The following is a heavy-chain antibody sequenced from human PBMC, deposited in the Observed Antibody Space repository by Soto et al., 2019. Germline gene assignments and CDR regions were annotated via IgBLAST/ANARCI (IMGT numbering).Heavy chain of an antibody. CDR2: TYYGSKWYN. D-gene: IGHD6-19*01. Sequence: SQTLSLTCAISGDSVSSNSAAWNWIRQSPSRGLEWLGRTYYGSKWYNDYAVSVKSRITINPDTSKNQFSLQLNSVTPGDTAVYYCARGSWKTIAVMIDPWAQGTLVTVSS. CDR1: GDSVSSNSAA. CDR3: ARGSWKTIAVMIDP. J-gene: IGHJ5*02. V-gene: IGHV6-1*01.